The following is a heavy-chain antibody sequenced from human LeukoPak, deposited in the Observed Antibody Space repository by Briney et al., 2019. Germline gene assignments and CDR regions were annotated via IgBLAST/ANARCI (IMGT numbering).Heavy chain of an antibody. CDR2: INTNTGNP. CDR3: ARIGHYYDILTGPDY. J-gene: IGHJ4*02. Sequence: ASVKVSWKASGYTFTSYAMNWVRQAPGRGLEWMGWINTNTGNPTYAQGFTGRFVFSLDTSVSTAYLQISSLKAEDTAVYYCARIGHYYDILTGPDYWGQGTLVTVSS. D-gene: IGHD3-9*01. V-gene: IGHV7-4-1*02. CDR1: GYTFTSYA.